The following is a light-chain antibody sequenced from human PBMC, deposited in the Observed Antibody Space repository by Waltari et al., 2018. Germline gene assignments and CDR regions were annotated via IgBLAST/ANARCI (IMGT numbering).Light chain of an antibody. V-gene: IGLV1-44*01. J-gene: IGLJ2*01. Sequence: QSVLTQPPSASGTPGLRVTISCSGSSSNIGSNTVNWYQQLPGTAPKLLIYSNKQRPSGVPVRFSGSKSGTSASLAISGLQSEDEADYYCAAWDDSLKVVFGGGTKLTVL. CDR2: SNK. CDR1: SSNIGSNT. CDR3: AAWDDSLKVV.